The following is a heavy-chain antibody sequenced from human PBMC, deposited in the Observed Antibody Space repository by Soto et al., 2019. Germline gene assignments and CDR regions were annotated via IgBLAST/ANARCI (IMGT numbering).Heavy chain of an antibody. Sequence: SETLSLTCTVSGGSISSYYWSWIRQPPGKGLEWIGYIYYSGSTNYNPSLKSRVTISVDTSKNQFSLKLSSVTAADTTVYYCARGLDLPRYGDYFDYWGQGTLVTVSS. CDR3: ARGLDLPRYGDYFDY. CDR2: IYYSGST. CDR1: GGSISSYY. D-gene: IGHD4-17*01. J-gene: IGHJ4*02. V-gene: IGHV4-59*01.